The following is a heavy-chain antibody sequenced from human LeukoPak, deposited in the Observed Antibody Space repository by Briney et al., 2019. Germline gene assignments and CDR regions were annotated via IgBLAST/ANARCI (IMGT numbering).Heavy chain of an antibody. J-gene: IGHJ5*02. CDR1: GGTFSSYA. CDR3: ARSPFVVPAALNWFDP. CDR2: SIPIFGTA. D-gene: IGHD2-2*01. V-gene: IGHV1-69*05. Sequence: SVKVSCKASGGTFSSYAISWVRQAPGQGLEWMGGSIPIFGTANYAQKFQGRVTITTDESTSTAYMELSSLRSEDTAVYYCARSPFVVPAALNWFDPWGQGTLVTVSS.